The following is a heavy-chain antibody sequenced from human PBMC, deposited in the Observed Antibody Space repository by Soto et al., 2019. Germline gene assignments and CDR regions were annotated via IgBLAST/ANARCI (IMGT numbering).Heavy chain of an antibody. CDR3: ARGNSPVNVY. CDR1: GFTFSSFE. D-gene: IGHD3-16*02. Sequence: WGSLRLSCSASGFTFSSFEMNWVRQAPGKGLEWVSYISSIGTTIYYADSVKGRFTISRDNAKNSLYLHMDSLRAEDTAVYYCARGNSPVNVYWGQGTLVTVSS. CDR2: ISSIGTTI. V-gene: IGHV3-48*03. J-gene: IGHJ4*02.